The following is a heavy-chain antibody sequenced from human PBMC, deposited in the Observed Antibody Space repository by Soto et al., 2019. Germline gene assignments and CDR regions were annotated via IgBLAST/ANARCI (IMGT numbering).Heavy chain of an antibody. CDR3: ASRSSGWYFDY. V-gene: IGHV3-23*01. Sequence: EVQLLESGGGLVQPGGSLRLSCAASGFTFSSYAMNWVRQAPGKGLEWVSVISGSGGSTYYADSVKGRLTISRYSSKNTQYLQMNSLRAEDSAVYHWASRSSGWYFDYWGQGTLVTVSS. D-gene: IGHD6-19*01. J-gene: IGHJ4*02. CDR2: ISGSGGST. CDR1: GFTFSSYA.